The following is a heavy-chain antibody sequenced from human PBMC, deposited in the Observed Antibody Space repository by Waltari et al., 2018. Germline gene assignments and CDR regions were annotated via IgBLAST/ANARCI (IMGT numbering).Heavy chain of an antibody. J-gene: IGHJ4*02. CDR3: ANGEDPASD. CDR2: IKHDGSEK. V-gene: IGHV3-7*01. D-gene: IGHD2-21*01. Sequence: EVQFVESGGDLVQPGGSLRLSCVVSGFTFSRYWMRWVRQDPGKGLECVATIKHDGSEKDDGDSVRGRCAISRDNADNSMFLQMSSLRVDDTAVYYCANGEDPASDWGQGTLFTVSS. CDR1: GFTFSRYW.